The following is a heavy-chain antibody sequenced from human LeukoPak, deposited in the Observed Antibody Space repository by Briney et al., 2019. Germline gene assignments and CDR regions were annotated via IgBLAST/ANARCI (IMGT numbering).Heavy chain of an antibody. CDR1: GYTFTSYG. CDR2: ISAYNGNT. D-gene: IGHD2-15*01. J-gene: IGHJ4*02. V-gene: IGHV1-18*01. CDR3: ARAEGICSGGSCFHFDY. Sequence: ASVKVSCKASGYTFTSYGISWVRQAPGQGLEWMGWISAYNGNTNYAQKLQGRVTMTTDTSTSTAYMELRSLRSDDTAVYYCARAEGICSGGSCFHFDYWGQGTLVTVSS.